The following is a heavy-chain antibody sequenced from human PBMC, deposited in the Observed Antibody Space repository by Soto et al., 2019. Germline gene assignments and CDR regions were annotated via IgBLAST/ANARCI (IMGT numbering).Heavy chain of an antibody. CDR2: IDKGGTDS. CDR3: DGGWFGPEV. D-gene: IGHD3-10*01. J-gene: IGHJ6*03. CDR1: EFTFSGRS. Sequence: EVQLVESGGGVVQPGGSLRLSCAASEFTFSGRSVHWVRQAPGKGLVWVSGIDKGGTDSTYADSVKGRFTSSRDNAKNAVYLKMNSPGVEDTAVYYCDGGWFGPEVWGKVTTFTVSS. V-gene: IGHV3-74*01.